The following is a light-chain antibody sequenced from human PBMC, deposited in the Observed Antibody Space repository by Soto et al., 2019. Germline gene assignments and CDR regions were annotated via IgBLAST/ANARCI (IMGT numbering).Light chain of an antibody. CDR3: HQYSNWPSGT. J-gene: IGKJ3*01. CDR2: GAS. Sequence: EIVMTQSPVTLSLSPGERATLSCRASQSVSSNLAWYQQKRGQGPRLLIYGASTRASGIPARFSGSGSGTEFTLTISSLQSEDSAVYFCHQYSNWPSGTFGPGTTVDIK. V-gene: IGKV3D-15*01. CDR1: QSVSSN.